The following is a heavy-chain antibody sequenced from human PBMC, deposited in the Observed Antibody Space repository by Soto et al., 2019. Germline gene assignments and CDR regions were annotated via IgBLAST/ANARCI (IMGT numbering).Heavy chain of an antibody. V-gene: IGHV3-73*01. CDR1: GFTFSGSA. CDR3: SRQASDFWSGKPQYYMDV. Sequence: EVQLVESGGGLVQPGGSLKLSCAASGFTFSGSAMHWVRQASGKGLEWVGRIRSKGNNYATAYGASLKGRFTISRNDSKTTAYLQRNSRTTEATAVYYCSRQASDFWSGKPQYYMDVWGKGTTVTVSS. J-gene: IGHJ6*03. CDR2: IRSKGNNYAT. D-gene: IGHD3-3*01.